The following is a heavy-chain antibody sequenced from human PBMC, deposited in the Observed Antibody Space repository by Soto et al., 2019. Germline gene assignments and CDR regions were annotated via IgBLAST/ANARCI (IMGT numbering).Heavy chain of an antibody. D-gene: IGHD2-21*01. Sequence: GGSLRLSCAASGFSFSIYAMNWVRKETGKGLEWVSTMSGSGAEKYYADSVKGRFTISRDNSKSTLYLQMNSLRAEDTAVYYCAKDPFEPWGGAYFDYWGQGTSVTVSS. CDR1: GFSFSIYA. CDR3: AKDPFEPWGGAYFDY. V-gene: IGHV3-23*01. CDR2: MSGSGAEK. J-gene: IGHJ4*02.